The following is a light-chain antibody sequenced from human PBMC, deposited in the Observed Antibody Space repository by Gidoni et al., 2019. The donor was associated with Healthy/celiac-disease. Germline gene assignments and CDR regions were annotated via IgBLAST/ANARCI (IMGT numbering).Light chain of an antibody. Sequence: DQVSITCRASQSISSWLAWYQQKPWKAPKLLIYKASSLESGVPSRFSGSGSGTEFTLTISSLQPDDFATYYCQQYRTFXXXTKVEIK. J-gene: IGKJ1*01. CDR3: QQYRT. V-gene: IGKV1-5*03. CDR2: KAS. CDR1: QSISSW.